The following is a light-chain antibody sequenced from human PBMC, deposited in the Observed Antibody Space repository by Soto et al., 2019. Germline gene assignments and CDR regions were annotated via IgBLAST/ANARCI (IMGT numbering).Light chain of an antibody. V-gene: IGKV1-5*03. CDR2: RES. CDR3: QQYNSYPWT. J-gene: IGKJ1*01. CDR1: RSITSW. Sequence: DIQMTQSPSTLSASVGDRVTITCRASRSITSWLAWYQQKPGKAPKLLIYRESSLESGVPSRFSGSGSGTEFTLTISSLQPDDLATYYFQQYNSYPWTFGQGTKVEIK.